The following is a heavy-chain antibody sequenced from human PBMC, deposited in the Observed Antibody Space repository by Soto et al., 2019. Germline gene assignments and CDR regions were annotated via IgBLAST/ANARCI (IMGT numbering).Heavy chain of an antibody. D-gene: IGHD3-10*01. J-gene: IGHJ6*02. CDR1: GFTFDDYA. V-gene: IGHV3-9*01. CDR2: INWNSGNI. Sequence: EEQLVESGGTLVQPGRSLRLSCAASGFTFDDYAMHWVRQAPGKGQEWVSGINWNSGNIGYADSVKGRFTISRDNAKNSLYLQMDSLRGEDTALYYCAKDGFAFSYDYGLEVWGQGTSVTVSS. CDR3: AKDGFAFSYDYGLEV.